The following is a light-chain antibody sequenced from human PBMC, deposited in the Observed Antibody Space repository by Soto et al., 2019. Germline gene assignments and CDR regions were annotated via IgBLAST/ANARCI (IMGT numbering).Light chain of an antibody. CDR2: GAS. J-gene: IGKJ3*01. Sequence: EIVMTQSPDTLSVSPGEGVTLSCRASQSVSSDLAWYQQKPGQSPRLLMYGASTRATDIPARFSGGGSGTEFTLIISSLQSEDVAIYYCQQYHDWPPITFCPGTKVEIK. CDR1: QSVSSD. V-gene: IGKV3-15*01. CDR3: QQYHDWPPIT.